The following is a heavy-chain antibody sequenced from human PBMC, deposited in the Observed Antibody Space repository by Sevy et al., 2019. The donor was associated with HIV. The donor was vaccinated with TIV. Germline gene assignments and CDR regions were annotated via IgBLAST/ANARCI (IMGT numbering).Heavy chain of an antibody. Sequence: GGSLRLSCAASGFTFSSYSMNWVRQAPGKGLEWVSSISSSSSYIYYADSVKGRFTISRDNAKNSLYLQMNSLRAEGTAVYYCARDQSTPLLGFDPWGQGTLVTVSS. J-gene: IGHJ5*02. CDR2: ISSSSSYI. CDR3: ARDQSTPLLGFDP. V-gene: IGHV3-21*01. CDR1: GFTFSSYS. D-gene: IGHD2-8*02.